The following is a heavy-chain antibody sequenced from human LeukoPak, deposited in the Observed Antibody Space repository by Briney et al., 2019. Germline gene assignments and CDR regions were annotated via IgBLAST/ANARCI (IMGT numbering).Heavy chain of an antibody. D-gene: IGHD2-2*01. CDR3: ARAYCSSTSCYHYTGY. J-gene: IGHJ4*02. Sequence: PGGSLRLSCAGSGFIFSTYAMTWVRQAPGKGLEWVSGITASGHIINYADSVKGRFTISRDNSKNTLYLQMSSLRAEDTAVYYCARAYCSSTSCYHYTGYWGQGTLVTVSS. V-gene: IGHV3-23*01. CDR2: ITASGHII. CDR1: GFIFSTYA.